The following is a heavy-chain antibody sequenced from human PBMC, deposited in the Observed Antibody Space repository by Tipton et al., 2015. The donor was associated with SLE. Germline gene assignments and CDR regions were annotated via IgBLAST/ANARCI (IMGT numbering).Heavy chain of an antibody. Sequence: TLSLTCTVSGGSISSGGYYWSWIRQHPGKGLEWIGYIYYSGSTYYNPSLKSRVTISVDTSKNQFSLKLSSVTAADTAVYYCAREDGDKIYFDYWGQGTLVTVSS. CDR3: AREDGDKIYFDY. CDR2: IYYSGST. V-gene: IGHV4-31*03. CDR1: GGSISSGGYY. D-gene: IGHD4-17*01. J-gene: IGHJ4*02.